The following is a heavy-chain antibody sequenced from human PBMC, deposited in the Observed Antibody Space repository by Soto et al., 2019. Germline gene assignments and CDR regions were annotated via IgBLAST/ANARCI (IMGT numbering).Heavy chain of an antibody. CDR1: GGSISSSSYY. J-gene: IGHJ6*02. CDR3: ATRSGSYHYYYYGMDV. CDR2: IYYSGST. D-gene: IGHD1-26*01. Sequence: SETLSLTCTVSGGSISSSSYYWGWIRQPPGKGLEWIGSIYYSGSTYYNPSLKRRVTISVDTSKNQFSLKLSSVTAADTAVYYCATRSGSYHYYYYGMDVWGQGTTVTVSS. V-gene: IGHV4-39*01.